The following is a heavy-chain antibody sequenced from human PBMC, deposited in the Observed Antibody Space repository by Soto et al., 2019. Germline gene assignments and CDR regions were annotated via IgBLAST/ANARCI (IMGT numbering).Heavy chain of an antibody. D-gene: IGHD6-13*01. CDR3: ARDFGQLNYGVDV. CDR2: IWYDGSNE. Sequence: QVQLVESGGGVVQPGRSLRLSCAASGFTFTSYGMHWVRQAPGKGLEWVAVIWYDGSNEYFADSVKGRFTISRDNSKNTLYLQMNSLRAEDTAVYYCARDFGQLNYGVDVWGQGTTVTVSS. J-gene: IGHJ6*02. CDR1: GFTFTSYG. V-gene: IGHV3-33*01.